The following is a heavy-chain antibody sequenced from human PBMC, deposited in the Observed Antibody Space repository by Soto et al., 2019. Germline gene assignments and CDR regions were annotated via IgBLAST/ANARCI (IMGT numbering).Heavy chain of an antibody. CDR3: VRDVRRQWRGLAPESYTGMGV. CDR1: GYILSDYC. CDR2: MKPDDGGP. J-gene: IGHJ6*02. Sequence: ASVKVSCKSSGYILSDYCIHWVRQAPGQGLEWLGWMKPDDGGPNYAQNFQGRVIMTRDTSTDTDYMELTRLTSDDTAVYFCVRDVRRQWRGLAPESYTGMGVWGQGPTVTVSS. V-gene: IGHV1-2*02. D-gene: IGHD6-19*01.